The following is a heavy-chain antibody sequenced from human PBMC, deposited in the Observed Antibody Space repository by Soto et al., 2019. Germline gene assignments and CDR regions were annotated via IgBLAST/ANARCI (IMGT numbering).Heavy chain of an antibody. Sequence: ASVKVSCKASGYTSTSYAMHWVRQAPGQRLEWMGWINAGNGNTKYSQKFQGRVTITRDTSASTAYMELSSLRSEDTAVYYCAIGRIQLWNYYYGMDVWGQGTTVTVSS. CDR1: GYTSTSYA. D-gene: IGHD5-18*01. V-gene: IGHV1-3*01. CDR3: AIGRIQLWNYYYGMDV. CDR2: INAGNGNT. J-gene: IGHJ6*02.